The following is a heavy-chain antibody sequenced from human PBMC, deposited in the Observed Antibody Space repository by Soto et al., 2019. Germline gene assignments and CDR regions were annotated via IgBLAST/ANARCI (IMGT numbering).Heavy chain of an antibody. CDR1: GGSISSYY. D-gene: IGHD1-7*01. CDR3: ASRDPGTSVDY. J-gene: IGHJ4*02. V-gene: IGHV4-59*08. CDR2: IYYSGST. Sequence: ETLSLTCTVSGGSISSYYWSWIRQPPGKGLEWIGYIYYSGSTNYNPSLKSRVTISLDKSENQFSLKVTSLTAADTAVYYCASRDPGTSVDYWGQGTLVTVSS.